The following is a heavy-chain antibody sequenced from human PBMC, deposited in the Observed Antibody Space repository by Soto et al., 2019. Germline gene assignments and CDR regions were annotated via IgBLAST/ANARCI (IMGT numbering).Heavy chain of an antibody. CDR3: ARYARGYEYYYDSSGYYAPFDY. J-gene: IGHJ4*02. CDR1: GFTFSSYS. V-gene: IGHV3-21*01. Sequence: GGSLRLSCAASGFTFSSYSMNWVRQAPGKGLEWVSSISSSSSYIYYADSVKGRFTISRDNAKNSLYLQMNSLRAEDTAVYYCARYARGYEYYYDSSGYYAPFDYWGQGTLVTGSS. D-gene: IGHD3-22*01. CDR2: ISSSSSYI.